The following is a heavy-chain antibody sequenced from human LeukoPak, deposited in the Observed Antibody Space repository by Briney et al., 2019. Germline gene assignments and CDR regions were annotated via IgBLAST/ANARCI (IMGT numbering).Heavy chain of an antibody. Sequence: ASVKVSCKASGYTFTSYYMHWARQAPGQGLEWMATINPSGGSTSYAQKFQGRVTMTRDTSTSTVYMELSSLRSEDTAVYYCARDAFTSGLFDYWGQGTLVTVSS. J-gene: IGHJ4*02. D-gene: IGHD3-22*01. CDR2: INPSGGST. CDR1: GYTFTSYY. V-gene: IGHV1-46*01. CDR3: ARDAFTSGLFDY.